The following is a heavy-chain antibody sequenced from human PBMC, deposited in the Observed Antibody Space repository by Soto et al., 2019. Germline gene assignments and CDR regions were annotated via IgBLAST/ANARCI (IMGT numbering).Heavy chain of an antibody. V-gene: IGHV3-30*18. CDR1: GFTFSSYA. D-gene: IGHD6-19*01. CDR2: ISYDGTNK. Sequence: GGSLRLSCAASGFTFSSYAMSWVRQAPGKGLEWVAVISYDGTNKYYADSVKGRFTISRDNSKNTLYLQMNSLRAEDTAVYYCAKDYSSEWYGLDYWGQGIPVTVSS. J-gene: IGHJ4*02. CDR3: AKDYSSEWYGLDY.